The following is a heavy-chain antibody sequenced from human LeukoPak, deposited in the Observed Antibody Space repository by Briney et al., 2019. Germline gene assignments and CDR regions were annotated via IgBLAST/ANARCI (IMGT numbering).Heavy chain of an antibody. D-gene: IGHD6-13*01. Sequence: PGGSLRLSCAASGFTFSSYWMSWVRQAPGKGLEWVANIKQDGSGKYYVDSVKGRFTISRDNAKNSLYLQMNSLRAEDTAVYYCARGIAGAGPSSYYYYYGMDVWGQGTTVTVSS. CDR2: IKQDGSGK. CDR3: ARGIAGAGPSSYYYYYGMDV. V-gene: IGHV3-7*01. CDR1: GFTFSSYW. J-gene: IGHJ6*02.